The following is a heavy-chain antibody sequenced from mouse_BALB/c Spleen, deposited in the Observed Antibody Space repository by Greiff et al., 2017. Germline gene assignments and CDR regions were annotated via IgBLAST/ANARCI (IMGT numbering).Heavy chain of an antibody. D-gene: IGHD2-4*01. Sequence: EVQGVESGPGLVKPSQSLSLTCTVTGYSITSDYAWNWIRQFPGNKLEWMGYISYSGSTSYNPSLKSRISITRDTSKNQFFLQLNSVTTEDTATYYCARSRYDSAWFAYWGQGTLVTVSA. V-gene: IGHV3-2*02. CDR3: ARSRYDSAWFAY. J-gene: IGHJ3*01. CDR1: GYSITSDYA. CDR2: ISYSGST.